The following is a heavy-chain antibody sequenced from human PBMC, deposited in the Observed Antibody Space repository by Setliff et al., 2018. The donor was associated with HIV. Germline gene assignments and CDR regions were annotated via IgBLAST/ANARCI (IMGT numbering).Heavy chain of an antibody. Sequence: PSETLSLTCTVSGGSISSGEYYWSWIRQPPGKGLEWIGYIYYSGSTYYNPSLKSRVTISVDTSKNQFSLKLSSVTAADTAVYYCATAAILTGYYTYYYGMDVWGQGTTVTVSS. V-gene: IGHV4-30-4*08. D-gene: IGHD3-9*01. CDR2: IYYSGST. CDR3: ATAAILTGYYTYYYGMDV. J-gene: IGHJ6*02. CDR1: GGSISSGEYY.